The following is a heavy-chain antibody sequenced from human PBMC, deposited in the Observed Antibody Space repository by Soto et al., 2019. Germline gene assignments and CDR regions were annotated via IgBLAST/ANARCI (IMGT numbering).Heavy chain of an antibody. CDR2: FDPEDGET. CDR3: ATSYGLQYYFDY. Sequence: GASVKVSCKVSGYTLTELSMHWVRQAPGKGLEWMGGFDPEDGETIYAQKFQGRVTMTEDTSTDTAYMELSSLRSEDTAVYYCATSYGLQYYFDYWGQGTLVTVSS. J-gene: IGHJ4*02. D-gene: IGHD4-17*01. CDR1: GYTLTELS. V-gene: IGHV1-24*01.